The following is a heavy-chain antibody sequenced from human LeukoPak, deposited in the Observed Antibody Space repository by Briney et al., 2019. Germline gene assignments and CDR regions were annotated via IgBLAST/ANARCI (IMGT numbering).Heavy chain of an antibody. CDR1: GYTFTSYD. Sequence: ASVKVSCKASGYTFTSYDINWVRQATGQGLEWMGWMNPNSGNTGYAQKFQGRVTMTRNTSISTAYMELSSLRSEDTAVYHCARVDYSNYSFDYWGQGTLVTVSS. CDR2: MNPNSGNT. D-gene: IGHD4-11*01. J-gene: IGHJ4*02. CDR3: ARVDYSNYSFDY. V-gene: IGHV1-8*01.